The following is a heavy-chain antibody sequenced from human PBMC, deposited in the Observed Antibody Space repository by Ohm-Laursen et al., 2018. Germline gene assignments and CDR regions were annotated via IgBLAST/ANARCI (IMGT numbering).Heavy chain of an antibody. V-gene: IGHV4-59*01. CDR3: ARDSGRFDAIDI. CDR2: IYYSGST. CDR1: GGSISSYY. J-gene: IGHJ3*02. Sequence: SQTLSLTCTVSGGSISSYYWSWIRQPPGKGLEWIGYIYYSGSTNYNPSLKSRVTISVDTSKSQFSLSLTSVTAADTAVYYCARDSGRFDAIDIWGPGALVAVSS.